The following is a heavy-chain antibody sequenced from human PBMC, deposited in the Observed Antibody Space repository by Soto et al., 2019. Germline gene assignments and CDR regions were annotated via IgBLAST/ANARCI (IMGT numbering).Heavy chain of an antibody. J-gene: IGHJ5*02. Sequence: QLQLQESGSGLVKPSQTLSLTCAVSGGSISSGGYSWSWIRQPPGKGLEWIGYIYHSGSTYYNPSLKSRVTISVDRSKNQFSLKLSSVTAADTAVYYCARVVVAAAIWGYNWFDPWGQGTLVTVSS. V-gene: IGHV4-30-2*01. D-gene: IGHD2-2*01. CDR2: IYHSGST. CDR3: ARVVVAAAIWGYNWFDP. CDR1: GGSISSGGYS.